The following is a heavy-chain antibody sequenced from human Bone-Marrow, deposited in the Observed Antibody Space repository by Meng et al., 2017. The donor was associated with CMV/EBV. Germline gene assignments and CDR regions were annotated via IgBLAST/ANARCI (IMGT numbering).Heavy chain of an antibody. D-gene: IGHD3-16*02. CDR3: ASDQHPNMITFGGVIVNTGYFDY. CDR1: GFTFSSYG. V-gene: IGHV3-30*02. CDR2: IRYDGSNK. Sequence: GGSLRLPCAASGFTFSSYGMHWVRQAPGKGLEWVAFIRYDGSNKYYADSVKGRFTISRDNSKNTLYLQMNSLRAEDTAVHYCASDQHPNMITFGGVIVNTGYFDYWGHGTLVTVSS. J-gene: IGHJ4*01.